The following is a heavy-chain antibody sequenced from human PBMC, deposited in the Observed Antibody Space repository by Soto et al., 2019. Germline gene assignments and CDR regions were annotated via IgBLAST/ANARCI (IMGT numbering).Heavy chain of an antibody. Sequence: KQSPTLSLTCAISGDSVSSNSAAWNWIRQSPSRGLEWLGRTYYRSKWYNDYAVSVKSRITINPDTSKNQFSLQLNSVTPEDTAVYYCARDLVSVGGDLSWFDPWGQGTLVTVSS. CDR2: TYYRSKWYN. D-gene: IGHD2-21*01. CDR1: GDSVSSNSAA. CDR3: ARDLVSVGGDLSWFDP. J-gene: IGHJ5*02. V-gene: IGHV6-1*01.